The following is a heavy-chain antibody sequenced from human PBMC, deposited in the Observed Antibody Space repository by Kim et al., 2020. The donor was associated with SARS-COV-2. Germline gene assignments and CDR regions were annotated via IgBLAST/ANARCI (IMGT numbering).Heavy chain of an antibody. D-gene: IGHD2-15*01. CDR2: ISSSSSYI. CDR3: ARGEVVVVAATPSQLVDY. J-gene: IGHJ4*02. CDR1: GFTFSSYS. Sequence: GGSLRLSCAASGFTFSSYSMNWVRQAPGKGLEWVSSISSSSSYIYYADSVKGRFTISRDNAKNSLYLQMNSLRAEDTAVYYCARGEVVVVAATPSQLVDYWGQGTLVTVSS. V-gene: IGHV3-21*01.